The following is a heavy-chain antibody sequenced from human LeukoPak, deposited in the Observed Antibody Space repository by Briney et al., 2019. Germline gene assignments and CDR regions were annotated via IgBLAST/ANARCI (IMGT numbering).Heavy chain of an antibody. CDR3: ARDTVAGTKY. V-gene: IGHV4-34*01. CDR1: GGSFSGYY. J-gene: IGHJ4*02. D-gene: IGHD6-19*01. CDR2: INHSGST. Sequence: SETLSLTCAVYGGSFSGYYWSWIRQPPGKGLEWIGEINHSGSTNYNPSLKSRVTISVDTSKNQLSLKLSSVTAADTAVYYCARDTVAGTKYWGQGTLVTVFS.